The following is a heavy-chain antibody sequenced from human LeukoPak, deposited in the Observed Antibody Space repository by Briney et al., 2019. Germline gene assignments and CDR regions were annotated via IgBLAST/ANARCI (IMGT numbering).Heavy chain of an antibody. Sequence: GGSLRLSCAASGFTFSSYSMNWVRQAPGKGLEWVSSISSSSSYIYYADSVKGRFTISRDNAKNSLYLQMNSLRAEDTAMYYCAREDSSGPLYYFDYWGQGTLVTVSS. D-gene: IGHD3-22*01. CDR2: ISSSSSYI. J-gene: IGHJ4*02. CDR1: GFTFSSYS. CDR3: AREDSSGPLYYFDY. V-gene: IGHV3-21*01.